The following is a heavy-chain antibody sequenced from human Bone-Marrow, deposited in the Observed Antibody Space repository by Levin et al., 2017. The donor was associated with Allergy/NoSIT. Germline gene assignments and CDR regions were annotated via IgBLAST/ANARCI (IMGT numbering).Heavy chain of an antibody. CDR1: GFTFSSYS. CDR3: ARDVGSAVAGTVGDAVDY. CDR2: ISSSSSTI. Sequence: SCAASGFTFSSYSMNWVRQAPGKGLEWVSYISSSSSTIYYADSVKGRFTISRDNAKNSLYLQMNSLRAEDTAVYYCARDVGSAVAGTVGDAVDYWGQGTLVTVSS. J-gene: IGHJ4*02. D-gene: IGHD6-19*01. V-gene: IGHV3-48*04.